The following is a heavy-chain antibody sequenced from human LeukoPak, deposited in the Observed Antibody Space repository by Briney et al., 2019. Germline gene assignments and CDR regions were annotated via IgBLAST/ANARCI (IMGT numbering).Heavy chain of an antibody. CDR1: RFTFNSIW. CDR3: ARDRPDTGQVGDFDY. Sequence: GESLTLSCAACRFTFNSIWRHWDRQAQGRGRVWGSGINSDGRSTRYTDSGKVRFTTSRDNDTNTLYVKRNSRRAEDMAVYYCARDRPDTGQVGDFDYWGQGTLVSVSA. D-gene: IGHD3-16*01. CDR2: INSDGRST. V-gene: IGHV3-74*01. J-gene: IGHJ4*02.